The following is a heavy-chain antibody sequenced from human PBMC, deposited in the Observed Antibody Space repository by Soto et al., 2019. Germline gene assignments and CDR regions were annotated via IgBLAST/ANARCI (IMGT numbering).Heavy chain of an antibody. CDR3: AKPPNIVATTCCYYGLDG. J-gene: IGHJ6*01. Sequence: EVQLLESGGGLVQPGGSLRLSCVVSGFTFSSHAMTWVRQPPGKGLEWVSSISGSGGTTYYADSVKGRFTISRDNSKNTLYLQMNSLRTEDTAIYYCAKPPNIVATTCCYYGLDGRGEGTGVTVSS. D-gene: IGHD5-12*01. CDR2: ISGSGGTT. V-gene: IGHV3-23*01. CDR1: GFTFSSHA.